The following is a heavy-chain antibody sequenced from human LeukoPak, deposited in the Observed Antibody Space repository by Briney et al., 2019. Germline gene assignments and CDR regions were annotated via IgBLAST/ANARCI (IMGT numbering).Heavy chain of an antibody. V-gene: IGHV3-23*01. CDR2: ISVSGGST. Sequence: GGSLRLSCAASGFTFSSYAMSWVRQAPGKGLEWVSAISVSGGSTYYADSVKGRFTISRDNSKNTLYLQMNSLRAEDTAVYYCAKGWGYCSGGSCYSDYYYGMDVWGQGTTVTVSS. J-gene: IGHJ6*02. D-gene: IGHD2-15*01. CDR1: GFTFSSYA. CDR3: AKGWGYCSGGSCYSDYYYGMDV.